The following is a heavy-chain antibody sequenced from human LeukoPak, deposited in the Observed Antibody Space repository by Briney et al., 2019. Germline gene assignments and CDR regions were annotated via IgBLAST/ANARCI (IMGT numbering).Heavy chain of an antibody. CDR2: ISVSGNT. J-gene: IGHJ4*02. V-gene: IGHV3-23*01. D-gene: IGHD2-21*01. CDR1: GFTLSSYA. Sequence: GGSLRLSCAASGFTLSSYAMSWVRQAPGKALEWVSAISVSGNTYHADSVKGRFTISRDSSKNTLYLQMNRLRAEDAAVYYCAKAPVTTCSGAYCYPFDYWGQGTLVTVSS. CDR3: AKAPVTTCSGAYCYPFDY.